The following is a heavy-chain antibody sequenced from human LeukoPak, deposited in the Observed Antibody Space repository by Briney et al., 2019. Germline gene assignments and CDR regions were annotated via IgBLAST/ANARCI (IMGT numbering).Heavy chain of an antibody. J-gene: IGHJ4*02. Sequence: SQTLSLTCTVSGGSISSGSYYWSWIRQPAGKGLEWIGRIYTSGSTNYNPSLKSRVTILVDTSKNQISLKLSSVTAADTAVYYCARVRGGQYDSSGYYTRSYYFDYWGQGTLVTVSS. CDR1: GGSISSGSYY. V-gene: IGHV4-61*02. D-gene: IGHD3-22*01. CDR2: IYTSGST. CDR3: ARVRGGQYDSSGYYTRSYYFDY.